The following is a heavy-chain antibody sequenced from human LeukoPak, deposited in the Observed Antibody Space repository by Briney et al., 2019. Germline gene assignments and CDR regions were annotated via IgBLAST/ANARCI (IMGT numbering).Heavy chain of an antibody. D-gene: IGHD3-22*01. J-gene: IGHJ4*02. CDR2: ISYDGSNK. V-gene: IGHV3-30-3*01. CDR3: VRDDDRPDNGLDY. CDR1: GFGFGSFA. Sequence: GGSLRLSCEGSGFTASGFGFGSFAMYWVRQAPGKGLEWVAVISYDGSNKYYADSVKGRFTISRDNSKNTLYLQMNSLRAEDTAVYYCVRDDDRPDNGLDYWGQGTLVTVSS.